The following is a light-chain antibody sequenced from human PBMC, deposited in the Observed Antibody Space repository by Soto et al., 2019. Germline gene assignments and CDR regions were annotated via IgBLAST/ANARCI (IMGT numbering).Light chain of an antibody. CDR2: RSS. V-gene: IGKV1-5*01. CDR3: QQYSSYWT. Sequence: IVLSQSPSSLCASVGDRVTITCRASQDLDKWLAGYQHKPGKAPNLLIYRSSTLREGVPSRFRGFGSGTEYSLTITDRQPDEFATYYCQQYSSYWTFGQGTVV. CDR1: QDLDKW. J-gene: IGKJ1*01.